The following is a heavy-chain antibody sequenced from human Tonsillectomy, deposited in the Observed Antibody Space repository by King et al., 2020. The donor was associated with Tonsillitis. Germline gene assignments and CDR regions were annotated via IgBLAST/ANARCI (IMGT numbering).Heavy chain of an antibody. D-gene: IGHD4-17*01. CDR2: ISYDGSNK. J-gene: IGHJ4*02. CDR1: GFPFSSYG. V-gene: IGHV3-30*18. Sequence: VQLVESGGGVVQPGRSLRLSCAASGFPFSSYGMRWVRQAPGKGLEWVAFISYDGSNKYYADSVKGRFTISSDKSKDALYLQMNSLRAEDTAVYYCAKEEADTVPLHYWGQGTLVTVSS. CDR3: AKEEADTVPLHY.